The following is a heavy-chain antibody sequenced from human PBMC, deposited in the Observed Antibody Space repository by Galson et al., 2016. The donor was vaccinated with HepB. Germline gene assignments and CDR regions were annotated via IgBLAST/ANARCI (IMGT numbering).Heavy chain of an antibody. D-gene: IGHD1-26*01. CDR1: GYTLTGYY. CDR2: INPNSGGT. J-gene: IGHJ4*02. V-gene: IGHV1-2*02. CDR3: ARDRSVMSYRVGATAY. Sequence: SGYTLTGYYMHWVRQAPGQGLEWMGWINPNSGGTNYAQKFQGKVTTTRDTSISTVYMELSRLRSDDTAVYYCARDRSVMSYRVGATAYWGQGTLVTVSS.